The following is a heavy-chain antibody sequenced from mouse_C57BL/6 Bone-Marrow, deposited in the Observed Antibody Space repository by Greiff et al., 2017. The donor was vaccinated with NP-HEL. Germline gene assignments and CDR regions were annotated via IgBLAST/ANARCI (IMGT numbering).Heavy chain of an antibody. Sequence: VQLKESGGDLVKPGGSLKLSCAASGFTFSSYGMSWVRQTPDKRLEWVATISSGGSYTYYLDSVKGRFTISRDNAKNTLYLQMSSLKSEDTAMYYCARRAMDYWGQGTSVTVSS. CDR3: ARRAMDY. CDR2: ISSGGSYT. J-gene: IGHJ4*01. CDR1: GFTFSSYG. V-gene: IGHV5-6*01.